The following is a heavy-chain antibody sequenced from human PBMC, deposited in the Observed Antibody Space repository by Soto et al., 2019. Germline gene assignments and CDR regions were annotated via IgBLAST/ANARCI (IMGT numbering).Heavy chain of an antibody. CDR1: GFTFSSYG. CDR3: AREIEVGATYRHYYYGMDV. Sequence: GGSLRLSCAASGFTFSSYGMHWVRQAPGKGLEWVAVIWYDGSNKYYADSVKGRFTISRDNSKNTLYLQMNSLRAEDTAVYYCAREIEVGATYRHYYYGMDVWGQGTTVTVSS. J-gene: IGHJ6*02. V-gene: IGHV3-33*01. D-gene: IGHD1-26*01. CDR2: IWYDGSNK.